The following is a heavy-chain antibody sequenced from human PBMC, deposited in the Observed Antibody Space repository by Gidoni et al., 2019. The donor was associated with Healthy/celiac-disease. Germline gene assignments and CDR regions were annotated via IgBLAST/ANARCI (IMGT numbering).Heavy chain of an antibody. J-gene: IGHJ4*02. CDR1: GGTFSSYA. CDR2: IIPIFGTA. CDR3: DRGGVRGYSYGLVD. Sequence: QVQRVQSGAEVKKPGSPVKVSCKASGGTFSSYAISWVRQAPGQGREWMGWIIPIFGTANSAQTFHVRVTITAAESTSTASMELSSLRSGDTAVYYCDRGGVRGYSYGLVDWGQGTLVTVSS. D-gene: IGHD5-18*01. V-gene: IGHV1-69*01.